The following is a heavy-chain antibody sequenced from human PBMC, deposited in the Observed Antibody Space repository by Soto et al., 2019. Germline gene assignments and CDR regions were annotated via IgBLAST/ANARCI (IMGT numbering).Heavy chain of an antibody. J-gene: IGHJ6*02. CDR1: GGSFSGYY. D-gene: IGHD5-18*01. Sequence: PSETLSLTCAVYGGSFSGYYWSWIRQPPGKGLEWIGEINHSGSTNYNPSLKSRVTISVDTSKNQFSLKLSSVTAADTAVYYCARGLSWGYSYGYRYYYGMDVWSQGTTVTVSS. V-gene: IGHV4-34*01. CDR3: ARGLSWGYSYGYRYYYGMDV. CDR2: INHSGST.